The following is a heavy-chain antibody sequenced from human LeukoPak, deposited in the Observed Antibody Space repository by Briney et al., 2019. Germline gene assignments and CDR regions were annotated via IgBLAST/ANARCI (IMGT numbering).Heavy chain of an antibody. V-gene: IGHV4-61*02. CDR2: IYTSGGT. CDR3: ARASTEYYDFWSGYYHPSSYFDY. Sequence: SQTLSLTCTVSGGSISSDTYYWSWIRQPAGKGLEWIGRIYTSGGTNYSPSLKSRVTISIDTSKNQFSLKLSSVTAADAAVYYCARASTEYYDFWSGYYHPSSYFDYWGQGTLVTVSS. CDR1: GGSISSDTYY. D-gene: IGHD3-3*01. J-gene: IGHJ4*02.